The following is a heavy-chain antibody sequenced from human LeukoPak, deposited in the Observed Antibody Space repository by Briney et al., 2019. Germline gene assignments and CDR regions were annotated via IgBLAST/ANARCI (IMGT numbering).Heavy chain of an antibody. V-gene: IGHV3-23*01. CDR1: GFTXXSYA. CDR2: ISGSGGST. CDR3: AKGAGILYYFDY. J-gene: IGHJ4*02. Sequence: XLSXXXXGFTXXSYAMSWVRQAPGKGLEWVSAISGSGGSTYYADSVKGRFTISRDNSKNTLYLQMNSLRAEDTAVYYCAKGAGILYYFDYWGQGTLVTVSS.